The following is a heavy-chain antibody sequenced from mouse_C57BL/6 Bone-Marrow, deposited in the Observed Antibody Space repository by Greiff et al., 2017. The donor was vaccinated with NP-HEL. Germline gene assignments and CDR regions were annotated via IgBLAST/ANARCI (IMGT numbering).Heavy chain of an antibody. Sequence: VKLQQPGAELVRPGSSVKLSCKASGYTFTSYWMHWVKQRPIQGLEWIGNIDPSDSETHYNQKFKDKATLTVDKSSSTAYMQLSSLTSEDSAVYYCARPHYYGSSYIPDWYFDVWGTGTTVTVSS. V-gene: IGHV1-52*01. CDR1: GYTFTSYW. D-gene: IGHD1-1*01. CDR2: IDPSDSET. CDR3: ARPHYYGSSYIPDWYFDV. J-gene: IGHJ1*03.